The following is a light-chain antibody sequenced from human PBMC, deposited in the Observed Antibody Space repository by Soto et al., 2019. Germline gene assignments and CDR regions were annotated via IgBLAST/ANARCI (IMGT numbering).Light chain of an antibody. V-gene: IGLV3-21*02. CDR3: QVWDSSDDPVV. CDR1: NIGSRA. J-gene: IGLJ2*01. CDR2: NNS. Sequence: SYELAQAPSVSVAPGQTASITCGGNNIGSRAVHWYQQKPGQAPVMVVNNNSARPSGIPERFSGSNSGNTATLTISKVEAGDEADYFCQVWDSSDDPVVFGGGTQLTVL.